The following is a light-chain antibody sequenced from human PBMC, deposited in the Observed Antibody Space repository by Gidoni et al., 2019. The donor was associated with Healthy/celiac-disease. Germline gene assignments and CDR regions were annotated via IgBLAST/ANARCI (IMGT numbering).Light chain of an antibody. V-gene: IGLV1-44*01. Sequence: QSVLTQPLSASGTPGQRVTISCSGSSSNIGSNTVNWYQQHPGTAPKLLIYRNNQRPSGVPGRFSGSRSGTSASLAISGLQSEDEADYYCAAWDDSLNGPVFGGGTKLTVL. CDR3: AAWDDSLNGPV. CDR1: SSNIGSNT. CDR2: RNN. J-gene: IGLJ3*02.